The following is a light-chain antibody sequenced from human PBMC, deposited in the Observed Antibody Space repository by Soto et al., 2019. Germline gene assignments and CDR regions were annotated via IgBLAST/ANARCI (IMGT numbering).Light chain of an antibody. CDR1: LSVSVY. CDR2: DAS. Sequence: EIVLTQSPATLSLSPGERATLSCRTSLSVSVYLDWYQQKPGQAPRLLISDASNRATGIPARFSGGGSGTDFTLTIDNLEPEDFAIYYCQQRSNWPPITFGQGTRLEIK. CDR3: QQRSNWPPIT. J-gene: IGKJ5*01. V-gene: IGKV3-11*01.